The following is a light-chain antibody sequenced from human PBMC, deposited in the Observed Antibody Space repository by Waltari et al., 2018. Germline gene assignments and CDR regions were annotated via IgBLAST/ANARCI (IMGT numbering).Light chain of an antibody. CDR2: EIT. Sequence: HSALTQPASVSGSPGQSITISCTGTSSDVGTYDLVSWYQQHPGTAPKLIIYEITKPPPGVSMRVSAARSGNTPSRTISGLQAEDEADYYSCSYNDGTYVFGTGTKVTVL. CDR1: SSDVGTYDL. J-gene: IGLJ1*01. CDR3: CSYNDGTYV. V-gene: IGLV2-23*02.